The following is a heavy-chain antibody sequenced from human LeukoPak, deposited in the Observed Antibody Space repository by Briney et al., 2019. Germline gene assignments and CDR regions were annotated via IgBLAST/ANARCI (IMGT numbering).Heavy chain of an antibody. V-gene: IGHV1-2*02. CDR3: AATSPAIVGATSDALDI. J-gene: IGHJ3*02. Sequence: ASVKVSCKASGYTFTGYYMHWVRQAPGQGLEWIRWINPNSGGTNYAQKFQGRVTMTRDTSISTAYMELSRLRSDDTAVYYCAATSPAIVGATSDALDIWGQGTMVTVSS. CDR1: GYTFTGYY. D-gene: IGHD1-26*01. CDR2: INPNSGGT.